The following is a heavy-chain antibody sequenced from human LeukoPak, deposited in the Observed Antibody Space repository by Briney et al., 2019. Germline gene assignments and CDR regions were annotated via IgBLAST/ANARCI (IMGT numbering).Heavy chain of an antibody. CDR3: AKTDYGDYPIFDY. J-gene: IGHJ4*02. V-gene: IGHV1-2*02. Sequence: ASVKVSCKASGYTFTGYYMHWVRQAPGQGLEWMGWINPNSGGTNYAQKFQGRVTMTRDTSISTAYMELSRLRSDDTAVYYCAKTDYGDYPIFDYWGQGTLVTVSS. CDR1: GYTFTGYY. D-gene: IGHD4-17*01. CDR2: INPNSGGT.